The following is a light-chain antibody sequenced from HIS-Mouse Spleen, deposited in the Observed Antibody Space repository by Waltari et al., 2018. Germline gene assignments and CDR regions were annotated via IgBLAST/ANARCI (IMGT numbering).Light chain of an antibody. CDR3: CSYAGSSTWV. Sequence: QSALTQPASVSGSPGQSIPISCTGTSSDVGSYNLVSWYQHHPGKAPKLMIYEGSKRPSGVANRFSGSKSGNTASLTISGLQAEDEADYYCCSYAGSSTWVFGGGTKLTVL. CDR2: EGS. CDR1: SSDVGSYNL. J-gene: IGLJ3*02. V-gene: IGLV2-23*01.